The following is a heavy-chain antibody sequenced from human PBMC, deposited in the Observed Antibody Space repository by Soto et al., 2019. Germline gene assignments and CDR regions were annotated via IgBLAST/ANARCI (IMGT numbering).Heavy chain of an antibody. CDR2: IYYSGST. CDR3: ARPTGLRLGELSWGGYYYYVRAF. CDR1: GGSVSSGSYY. Sequence: PSETLSLTCTVSGGSVSSGSYYWSWIRQPPGKGLEWIGYIYYSGSTNYNPSLKSRVTISVDTSKNQFSLKLSSVTAADTAVYYCARPTGLRLGELSWGGYYYYVRAFGGQGPTVTVSS. V-gene: IGHV4-61*01. D-gene: IGHD3-16*02. J-gene: IGHJ6*02.